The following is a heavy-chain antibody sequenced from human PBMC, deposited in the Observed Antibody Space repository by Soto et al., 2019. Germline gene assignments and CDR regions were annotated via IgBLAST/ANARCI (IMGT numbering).Heavy chain of an antibody. CDR1: GGSISSYY. V-gene: IGHV4-4*07. J-gene: IGHJ6*02. Sequence: SETLSLTCTVSGGSISSYYWSWIRQPAGKGLEWIGRIYTSGSTNYNPSLKSRVTMSVDTSKNQFSLKLSSVTAADTAVYYCARDRAITFGGVIRDYYYYGMDVWGQGTTVTVSS. D-gene: IGHD3-16*01. CDR2: IYTSGST. CDR3: ARDRAITFGGVIRDYYYYGMDV.